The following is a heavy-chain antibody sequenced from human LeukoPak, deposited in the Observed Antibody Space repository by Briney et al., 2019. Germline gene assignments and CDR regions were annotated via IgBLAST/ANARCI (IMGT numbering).Heavy chain of an antibody. J-gene: IGHJ4*02. CDR3: ARVKETGYDYVWGSYRVYYFDY. V-gene: IGHV3-7*01. CDR1: GFTFSSYW. D-gene: IGHD3-16*02. CDR2: IKQDGSEK. Sequence: PGGSLRLSCAASGFTFSSYWMSWVRQAPGKGLEWVANIKQDGSEKYYVDSVKGRFTISRDNAKNSLYLQMNSLRAEDTAVYYCARVKETGYDYVWGSYRVYYFDYWGQGTLVTVSS.